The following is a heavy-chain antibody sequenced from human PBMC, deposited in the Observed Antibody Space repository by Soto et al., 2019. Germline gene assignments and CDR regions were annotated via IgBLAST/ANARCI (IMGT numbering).Heavy chain of an antibody. V-gene: IGHV4-4*02. CDR1: GGSISRSNW. Sequence: SETLSLTCAVSGGSISRSNWWRWVRQPAGKGLEWIGEIYHSGSTNYNPSLKSRVTISVDKSKNQFSLKLSSVTAADTAVYYCARASGTSHYYYYGMDVWGQGTTVTVSS. CDR2: IYHSGST. J-gene: IGHJ6*02. D-gene: IGHD2-2*01. CDR3: ARASGTSHYYYYGMDV.